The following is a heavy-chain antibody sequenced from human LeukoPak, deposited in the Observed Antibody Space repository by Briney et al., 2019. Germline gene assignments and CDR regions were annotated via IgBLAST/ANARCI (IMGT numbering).Heavy chain of an antibody. CDR3: AREIVNSSGWLDY. J-gene: IGHJ4*02. CDR1: GGSISSYY. D-gene: IGHD6-19*01. Sequence: SSETLSLTCTVSGGSISSYYWSWIRQPPGKGLEWIGYIFCSGSTNYNPSLQSRVTISVDTSKNQFSLKLSSVTAADTAVYYCAREIVNSSGWLDYWGQGTLVTVSS. CDR2: IFCSGST. V-gene: IGHV4-59*01.